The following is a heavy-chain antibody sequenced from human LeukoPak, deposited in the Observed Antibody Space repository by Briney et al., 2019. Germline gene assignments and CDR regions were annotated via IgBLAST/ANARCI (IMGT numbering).Heavy chain of an antibody. J-gene: IGHJ4*02. CDR1: GYTFTGYY. V-gene: IGHV1-2*02. Sequence: GASVKVSCKASGYTFTGYYMHWVRQAPGQGLEWMGWINPNSGGTNYAQKFQGRVTMTRDTSISTAYMEPSRLRSDDTAVYYCARGELIQLWLGFDYWGQGTLVTVSS. CDR3: ARGELIQLWLGFDY. CDR2: INPNSGGT. D-gene: IGHD5-18*01.